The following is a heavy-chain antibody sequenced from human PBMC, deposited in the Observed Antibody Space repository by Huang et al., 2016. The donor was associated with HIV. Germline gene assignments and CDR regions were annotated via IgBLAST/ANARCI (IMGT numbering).Heavy chain of an antibody. J-gene: IGHJ4*02. Sequence: QLQLQESGPGLVKPSDTLSLNCTISGGSIKSRNYYWGWVRQAPGKGLEWIGDIYYRGSHYYNPSLRSRVSLSVDTSKNQVTLKVNAVIAADTAVYYCARRQGSGYYFYFDYWGRGIPVTVSA. CDR2: IYYRGSH. V-gene: IGHV4-39*01. CDR3: ARRQGSGYYFYFDY. CDR1: GGSIKSRNYY. D-gene: IGHD3-22*01.